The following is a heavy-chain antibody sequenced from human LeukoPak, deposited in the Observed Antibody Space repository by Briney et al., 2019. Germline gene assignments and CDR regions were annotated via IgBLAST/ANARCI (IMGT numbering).Heavy chain of an antibody. CDR1: GYTFTGYG. Sequence: ASVRVSCMASGYTFTGYGITWVRQAPGQGLEWMGWISTYNGKTDYAQKLQGRVTMTTDRSTSTAYMELRSLRSDDTAVYYCARTYGDYDGSYWYFDLWGRGTLVTVSS. J-gene: IGHJ2*01. CDR3: ARTYGDYDGSYWYFDL. V-gene: IGHV1-18*01. CDR2: ISTYNGKT. D-gene: IGHD4-17*01.